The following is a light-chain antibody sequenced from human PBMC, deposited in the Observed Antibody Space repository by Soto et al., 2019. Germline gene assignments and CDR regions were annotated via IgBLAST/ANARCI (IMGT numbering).Light chain of an antibody. CDR3: QQLNSYPLT. V-gene: IGKV1-9*01. Sequence: DIQLTQSPSFLSASVGDRVTITCRASQGISSYLAWYQQKPGKAPKLLIYAASTLQSGVPSRFSGSGSGTEFPLTISRLQPEDSATYYCQQLNSYPLTFGGGTKVEIK. CDR2: AAS. CDR1: QGISSY. J-gene: IGKJ4*01.